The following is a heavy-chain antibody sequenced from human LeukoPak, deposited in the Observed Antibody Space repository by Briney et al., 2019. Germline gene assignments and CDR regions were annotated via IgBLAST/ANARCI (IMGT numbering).Heavy chain of an antibody. J-gene: IGHJ4*02. CDR2: ISGGGGTT. D-gene: IGHD4-17*01. Sequence: ETLSLTCTVSGGSISSYYWSWVRQAPGKGLEWVSAISGGGGTTYYADSVKGRFTISRDNSKNTLYLQMNSLRAEDTAVYYCARTVTTFPDYWGQGTLVTVSS. CDR3: ARTVTTFPDY. CDR1: GGSISSYY. V-gene: IGHV3-23*01.